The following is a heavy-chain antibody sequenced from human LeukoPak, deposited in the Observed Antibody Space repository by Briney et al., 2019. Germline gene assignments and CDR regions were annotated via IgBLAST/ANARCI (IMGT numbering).Heavy chain of an antibody. J-gene: IGHJ6*02. CDR2: IYSGGNT. CDR3: ARERNSGVSSPGVLMYYYYYGMDV. V-gene: IGHV3-53*01. CDR1: GFTVSSNY. Sequence: GGSLRLSCAASGFTVSSNYMSWVRQAPGKGLEWVSVIYSGGNTYYADSVKGRFTISRDNSKNTVSLQMDSLRAEDTAVYYCARERNSGVSSPGVLMYYYYYGMDVWGQGTTVTVSS. D-gene: IGHD2-15*01.